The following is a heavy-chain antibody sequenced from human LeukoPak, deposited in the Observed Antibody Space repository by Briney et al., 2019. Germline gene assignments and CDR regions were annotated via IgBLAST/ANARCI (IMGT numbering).Heavy chain of an antibody. V-gene: IGHV7-4-1*02. CDR1: GYTFTSYA. CDR2: INTNTGNP. J-gene: IGHJ6*03. Sequence: ASVKVSCKASGYTFTSYAMNWVRQAPGQGLEWMGWINTNTGNPTYAQGFTGRFVFSLDTSVSTAYPQISSLKAEDTAVYYCAREGTWIQLWPSYYYYMDVWGKGTTVTVSS. CDR3: AREGTWIQLWPSYYYYMDV. D-gene: IGHD5-18*01.